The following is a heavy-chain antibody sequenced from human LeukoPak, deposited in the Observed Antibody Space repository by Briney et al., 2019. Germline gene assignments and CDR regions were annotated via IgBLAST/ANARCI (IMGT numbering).Heavy chain of an antibody. Sequence: PSETLSLTCTVSGGSVSTSDHYWGWIRQSPVKRLEWIGDVFYTGKTNYNPSLRGRATISIDTSKNQFSLKLTYVTAADSAVYYCARVFDSWGQGTLVTVSS. J-gene: IGHJ4*02. CDR1: GGSVSTSDHY. CDR2: VFYTGKT. CDR3: ARVFDS. V-gene: IGHV4-39*07.